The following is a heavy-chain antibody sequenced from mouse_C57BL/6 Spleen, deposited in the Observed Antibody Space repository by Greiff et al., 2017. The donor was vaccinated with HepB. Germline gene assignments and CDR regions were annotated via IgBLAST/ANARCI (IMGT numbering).Heavy chain of an antibody. V-gene: IGHV1-82*01. CDR1: GYAFSSSW. Sequence: VKLQESGPELVKPGASVKISCKASGYAFSSSWMNWVKQRPGKGLEWIGRIYPGDGDTNYNGKFKGKATPTADKSSSTAYMQLSSLTSEDSAVYFCARGRKMVTTGYYYAMDYWGQGTSVTVSS. CDR3: ARGRKMVTTGYYYAMDY. CDR2: IYPGDGDT. D-gene: IGHD2-2*01. J-gene: IGHJ4*01.